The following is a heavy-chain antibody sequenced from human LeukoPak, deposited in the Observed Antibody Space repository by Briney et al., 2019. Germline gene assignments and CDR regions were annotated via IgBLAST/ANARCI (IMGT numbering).Heavy chain of an antibody. Sequence: ASVKVSCKASGYTFTGYYMHWVRQAPGQGLEWMGWINPNSGGTNYAQKFQGRVTMTRGTSISTAYMELSRLRSDDTAVYYCASDPPGYNWFDPWGQGTLVTVSS. CDR2: INPNSGGT. V-gene: IGHV1-2*02. CDR3: ASDPPGYNWFDP. CDR1: GYTFTGYY. J-gene: IGHJ5*02.